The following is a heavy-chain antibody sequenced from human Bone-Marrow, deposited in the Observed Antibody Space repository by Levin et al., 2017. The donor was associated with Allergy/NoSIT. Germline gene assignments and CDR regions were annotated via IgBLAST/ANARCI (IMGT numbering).Heavy chain of an antibody. Sequence: GESLKISCAASGFTFSSYWMSWVRQAPGKGLEWVANIKQDGSEKYYVDSVKGRFTISRDNAKNSLYLQMNSLRAEDTAVYYCARDYCSSTSCHYFGGVYYYMDVWGKGTTVTVSS. V-gene: IGHV3-7*04. CDR3: ARDYCSSTSCHYFGGVYYYMDV. D-gene: IGHD2-2*01. CDR2: IKQDGSEK. J-gene: IGHJ6*03. CDR1: GFTFSSYW.